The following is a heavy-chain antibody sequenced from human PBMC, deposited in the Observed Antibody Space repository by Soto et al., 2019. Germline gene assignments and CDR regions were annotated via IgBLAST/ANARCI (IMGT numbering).Heavy chain of an antibody. CDR2: IYYSGST. Sequence: SETLSLTCTVSASSISSSSYYWGWLRQPPGKRLEWIGRIYYSGSTYYNPSLKSRVTISVDTSKNQFSLKLSSVTAADTAVYYCASLSTGKVDIVATDHYYYYYGMDVWGQGTTVT. D-gene: IGHD5-12*01. CDR1: ASSISSSSYY. V-gene: IGHV4-39*01. CDR3: ASLSTGKVDIVATDHYYYYYGMDV. J-gene: IGHJ6*02.